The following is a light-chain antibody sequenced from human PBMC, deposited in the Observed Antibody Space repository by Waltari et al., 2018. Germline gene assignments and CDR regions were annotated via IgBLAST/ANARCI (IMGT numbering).Light chain of an antibody. V-gene: IGKV3-11*01. Sequence: EIVLTQSQATLSLFAGERATLSCRASESVSRYLGWYQQKPGQAPRLLIYDTSIRATGVPARFIGSGYGTDFTLTISSLEPEECALYFCQQRSLWPLTFGGGTKVEI. CDR3: QQRSLWPLT. CDR2: DTS. J-gene: IGKJ4*01. CDR1: ESVSRY.